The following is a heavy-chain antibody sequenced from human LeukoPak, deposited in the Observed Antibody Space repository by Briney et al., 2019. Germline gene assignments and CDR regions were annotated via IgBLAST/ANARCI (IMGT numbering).Heavy chain of an antibody. J-gene: IGHJ4*02. V-gene: IGHV3-66*01. CDR2: IYSGGST. D-gene: IGHD3-22*01. CDR3: ARDPPDYYDSSGYYPYYFDY. Sequence: GGSLRLSCAASEFSVGSNYMTWVRQAPGKGLEWVSLIYSGGSTYYADSVKGRFTISRDNAKNSLYLQMNSLRAEDTAVYYCARDPPDYYDSSGYYPYYFDYWGQGTLVTVSS. CDR1: EFSVGSNY.